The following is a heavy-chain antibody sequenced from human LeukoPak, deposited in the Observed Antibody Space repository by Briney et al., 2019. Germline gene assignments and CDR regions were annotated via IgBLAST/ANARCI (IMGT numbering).Heavy chain of an antibody. J-gene: IGHJ6*03. D-gene: IGHD6-13*01. CDR1: GYTFTGYY. Sequence: ASVKVSCKASGYTFTGYYMHWVRQAPGQGLEWMGWINPNSGGTNYAQKFQGRVTMTRDTSISTAYMELSWLRSDDTAVYYCAREGLAAAGTNYYYMDVWGKGTTVTVSS. CDR2: INPNSGGT. V-gene: IGHV1-2*02. CDR3: AREGLAAAGTNYYYMDV.